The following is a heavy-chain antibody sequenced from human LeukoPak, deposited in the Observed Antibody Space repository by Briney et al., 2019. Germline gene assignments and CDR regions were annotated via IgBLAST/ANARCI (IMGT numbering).Heavy chain of an antibody. D-gene: IGHD3-22*01. CDR1: GFTVSSNY. J-gene: IGHJ4*02. V-gene: IGHV3-66*01. CDR2: IYSGGST. Sequence: GGSLRLSCAASGFTVSSNYMSWVRQAPGKGLEWVSVIYSGGSTYYADSVKGRFTISRDNSKNTLYLQMNSLRAEDTAVYYCARDPPSYYYDSSGYPHLDYWGQGTPVTVSS. CDR3: ARDPPSYYYDSSGYPHLDY.